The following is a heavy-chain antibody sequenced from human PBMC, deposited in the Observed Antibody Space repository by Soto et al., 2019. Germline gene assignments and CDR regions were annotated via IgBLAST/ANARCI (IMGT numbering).Heavy chain of an antibody. D-gene: IGHD4-4*01. Sequence: QVKLVQSGAEVKKPGSSVKVSCKASGGTISTYGVNWVRQAPGQGLEWMGGIIPLFGTTSYAQKLQGRVTITADESSSTAYMELGSLRSEDTAVYYGAQDNPIVTTKYDYPDDGMDVWGQGTTGNVS. CDR2: IIPLFGTT. J-gene: IGHJ6*02. CDR1: GGTISTYG. V-gene: IGHV1-69*01. CDR3: AQDNPIVTTKYDYPDDGMDV.